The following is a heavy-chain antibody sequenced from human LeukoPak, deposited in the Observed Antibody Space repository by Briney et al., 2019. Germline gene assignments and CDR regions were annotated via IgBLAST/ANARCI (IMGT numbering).Heavy chain of an antibody. CDR3: AKAYTRSWYAAFDI. D-gene: IGHD6-13*01. CDR1: GFAFTDYA. CDR2: ITDSGGAT. Sequence: GGSLRLSCAASGFAFTDYAISWVRQAPGKGLEWVSAITDSGGATYYADSVKGRFTISRDNSKNTLYLQMNSLRGDDTAIYYCAKAYTRSWYAAFDIWGQGSMVTISS. V-gene: IGHV3-23*01. J-gene: IGHJ3*02.